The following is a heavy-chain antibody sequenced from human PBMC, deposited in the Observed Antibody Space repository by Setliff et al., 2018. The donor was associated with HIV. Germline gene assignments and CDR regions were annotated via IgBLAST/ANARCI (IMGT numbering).Heavy chain of an antibody. V-gene: IGHV1-46*01. CDR2: INPSGGST. CDR3: ARGYLISGTQKSYYMDV. J-gene: IGHJ6*03. D-gene: IGHD1-26*01. CDR1: GYTFTSYY. Sequence: ASVKVSCKASGYTFTSYYMHWVRQAPGQGLEWMGIINPSGGSTSYAQKFQGRVTMTRDPSTSTVYMELRSLRSEDTAVYYCARGYLISGTQKSYYMDVWGKGTTVTVSS.